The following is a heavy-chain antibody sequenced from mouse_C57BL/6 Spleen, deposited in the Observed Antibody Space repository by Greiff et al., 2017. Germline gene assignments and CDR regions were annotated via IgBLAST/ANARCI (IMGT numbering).Heavy chain of an antibody. CDR3: ARGNWDDSCFDY. D-gene: IGHD4-1*01. Sequence: QVQLKQSGAELVKPGASVKLSCKASGYTFTSYWMHWVKQRPGRGLEWIGRIDPNSGGTKYNEKFKSKATLTVDKPSSTAYMQLSSLTSEDSAVYYCARGNWDDSCFDYWGQGTTLTVAS. V-gene: IGHV1-72*01. CDR1: GYTFTSYW. J-gene: IGHJ2*01. CDR2: IDPNSGGT.